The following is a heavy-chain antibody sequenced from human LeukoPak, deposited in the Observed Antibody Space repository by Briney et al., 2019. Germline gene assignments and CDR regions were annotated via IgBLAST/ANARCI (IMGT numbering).Heavy chain of an antibody. V-gene: IGHV3-66*01. J-gene: IGHJ6*02. D-gene: IGHD6-19*01. CDR2: IYSGGST. CDR1: GFTVSSNY. Sequence: PGGSLRLSCAASGFTVSSNYMSWVRQAPGKGLEWVSVIYSGGSTYYADSVKGRFTISRDNSKNTLYLQMNSLRAEDTAVYYCARDRRIAVAGHDYYYSYGMDVWGQGTTVTVSS. CDR3: ARDRRIAVAGHDYYYSYGMDV.